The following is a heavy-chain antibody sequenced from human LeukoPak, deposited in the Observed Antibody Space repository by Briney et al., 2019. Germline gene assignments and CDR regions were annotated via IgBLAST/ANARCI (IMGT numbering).Heavy chain of an antibody. J-gene: IGHJ4*02. V-gene: IGHV3-30*04. D-gene: IGHD3-22*01. CDR3: ARQSCLYSSGCFLVD. CDR1: GFTFSNYA. CDR2: ISYQGRYK. Sequence: GGSLRPSCAASGFTFSNYAIHWVRQAPGKGLEWVAVISYQGRYKYYADLVKGLFTLSRDTSKNTLYLEMNSLRSEDTAVYYCARQSCLYSSGCFLVDWGQGTLVTVSS.